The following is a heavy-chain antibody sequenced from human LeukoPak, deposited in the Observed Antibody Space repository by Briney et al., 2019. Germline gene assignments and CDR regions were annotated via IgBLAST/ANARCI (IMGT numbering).Heavy chain of an antibody. CDR1: GGSISSGGYY. V-gene: IGHV4-31*03. Sequence: PSQTLSLTCTVSGGSISSGGYYWSWIRQHPGKGLEWIGYIYYSGSTYYNPSLKSRVTISVDTSKNQFSLKLSSVTAADTAVYYCARDPGSLGSGWFDPWGQGTLVTVSS. CDR2: IYYSGST. CDR3: ARDPGSLGSGWFDP. J-gene: IGHJ5*02. D-gene: IGHD2-15*01.